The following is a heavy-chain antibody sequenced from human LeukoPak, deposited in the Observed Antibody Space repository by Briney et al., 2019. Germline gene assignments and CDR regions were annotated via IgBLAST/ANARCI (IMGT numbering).Heavy chain of an antibody. V-gene: IGHV3-66*01. J-gene: IGHJ4*02. CDR3: ARDLAYYDSGKQNY. CDR1: GFTVSSNH. CDR2: INSGGST. D-gene: IGHD3-10*01. Sequence: PGGSLRLSCAASGFTVSSNHMSWVRRAPGKGLEWVSVINSGGSTYYADSVKGRFTISRDNSKNTLYLQMNSLRAEDTAVYYCARDLAYYDSGKQNYWGQGTLVTVSS.